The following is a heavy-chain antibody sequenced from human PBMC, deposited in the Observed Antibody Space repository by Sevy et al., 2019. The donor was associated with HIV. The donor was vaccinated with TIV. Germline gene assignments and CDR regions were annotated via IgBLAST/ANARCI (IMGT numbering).Heavy chain of an antibody. J-gene: IGHJ3*02. CDR2: ISWNSGSI. V-gene: IGHV3-9*01. Sequence: SLRLSCAASGFTFDDYAMHWVRQAPGKGLEWVSGISWNSGSIGYADSVKGRFTISRDNAKNSLYLQMNSLRAEDTALYYCAKEPYSGYDKGAFDIWGQGTMVTVSS. D-gene: IGHD5-12*01. CDR3: AKEPYSGYDKGAFDI. CDR1: GFTFDDYA.